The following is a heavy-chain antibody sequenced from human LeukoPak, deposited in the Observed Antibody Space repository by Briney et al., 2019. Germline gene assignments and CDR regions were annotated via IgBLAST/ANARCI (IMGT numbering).Heavy chain of an antibody. D-gene: IGHD4-17*01. J-gene: IGHJ5*02. CDR3: ARQVTTVTVNWFDP. Sequence: IPSETLSLTCAVYGGSFSAYSWSWIRQPPGKGLEWIGEVNHSGSTNYNPSLKSRVTISVDTSKNQFSLKLSSVTAADTAVYYCARQVTTVTVNWFDPWGQGTLVTVSS. CDR2: VNHSGST. V-gene: IGHV4-34*01. CDR1: GGSFSAYS.